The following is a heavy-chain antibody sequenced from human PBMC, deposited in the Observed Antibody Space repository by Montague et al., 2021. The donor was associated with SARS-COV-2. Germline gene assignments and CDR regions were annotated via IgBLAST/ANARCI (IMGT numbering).Heavy chain of an antibody. CDR1: GGSISSSSYY. CDR2: IYYSGST. CDR3: AGQLWLRGGLDY. J-gene: IGHJ4*02. D-gene: IGHD5-18*01. Sequence: SETLSLTCTVSGGSISSSSYYWGWIRQPPGKGLEWIGSIYYSGSTYYNPSLKSRVTISVDTSKNQFSLKLSSVTAADTAVYYCAGQLWLRGGLDYWGQGTLVTVSS. V-gene: IGHV4-39*01.